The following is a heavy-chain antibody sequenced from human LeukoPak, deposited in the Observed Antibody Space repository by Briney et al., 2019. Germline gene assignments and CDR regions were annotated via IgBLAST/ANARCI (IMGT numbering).Heavy chain of an antibody. CDR2: ISTHGNYI. D-gene: IGHD3-22*01. Sequence: GGSLRLSCAASGFTFSDYVMNWVRQAPGKGLEWVSYISTHGNYIYYADSLKGRFTISRDNAENSLFLQMNSLRAEDTAIYYCARGSYDSSGQFDYWGQGTLVTVSS. CDR3: ARGSYDSSGQFDY. J-gene: IGHJ4*02. CDR1: GFTFSDYV. V-gene: IGHV3-21*01.